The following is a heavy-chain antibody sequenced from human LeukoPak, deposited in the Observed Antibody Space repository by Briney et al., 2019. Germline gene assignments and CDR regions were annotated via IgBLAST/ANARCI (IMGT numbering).Heavy chain of an antibody. CDR2: IYYTGTT. CDR1: AGSISSYY. V-gene: IGHV4-59*08. CDR3: ARGGGVNWFDP. Sequence: SATLSLTCTVSAGSISSYYWSWVRQPPGRGLEWIGYIYYTGTTNYNPSLKSRVTISLDTSKNQFSLRLRSVTAADTAVYYCARGGGVNWFDPWGQGTLVTVSS. J-gene: IGHJ5*02.